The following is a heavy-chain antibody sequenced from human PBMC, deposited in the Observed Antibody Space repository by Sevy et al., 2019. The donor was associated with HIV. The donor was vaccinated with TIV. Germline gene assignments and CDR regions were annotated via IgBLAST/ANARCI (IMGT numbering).Heavy chain of an antibody. J-gene: IGHJ4*02. V-gene: IGHV3-30*03. Sequence: GGSLRLSCAASGFTFSSYGMHWVRQAPGKGLEWVAVISYDGSNKYYADSVMGRFTISRDNSKNTLYLQMNSLRAEDTAVYYCATSRRYCSGGSCSSFDYWGQGTLVTVSS. D-gene: IGHD2-15*01. CDR3: ATSRRYCSGGSCSSFDY. CDR1: GFTFSSYG. CDR2: ISYDGSNK.